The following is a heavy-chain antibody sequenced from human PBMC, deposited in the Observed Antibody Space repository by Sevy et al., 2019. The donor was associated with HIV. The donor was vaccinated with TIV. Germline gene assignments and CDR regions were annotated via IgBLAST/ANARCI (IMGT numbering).Heavy chain of an antibody. J-gene: IGHJ4*02. Sequence: GGSLRLSCAASGFTFSSYWMSWVRQAPGKGLEWVANIKQDGSEKYYVDSVKRRFTISRDNAKNSLYLQMNSLRAEDTAVYYCARVISGSYYPYYFDYWGQGTLVTVSS. D-gene: IGHD3-10*01. V-gene: IGHV3-7*01. CDR3: ARVISGSYYPYYFDY. CDR1: GFTFSSYW. CDR2: IKQDGSEK.